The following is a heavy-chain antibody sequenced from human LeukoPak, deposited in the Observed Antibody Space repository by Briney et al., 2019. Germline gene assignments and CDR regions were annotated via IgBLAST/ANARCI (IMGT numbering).Heavy chain of an antibody. D-gene: IGHD3-16*01. CDR3: ARTEGFIVMTFIGY. Sequence: GASVKVSCKASGYTFTGYYIHWVRQAPGQGLEWMGWINPNSGGTNYAQKFQGRVAMTRATSLSTAYMELSRLRSDDTAVYYCARTEGFIVMTFIGYWGQGTLVTVSS. V-gene: IGHV1-2*02. CDR2: INPNSGGT. J-gene: IGHJ4*02. CDR1: GYTFTGYY.